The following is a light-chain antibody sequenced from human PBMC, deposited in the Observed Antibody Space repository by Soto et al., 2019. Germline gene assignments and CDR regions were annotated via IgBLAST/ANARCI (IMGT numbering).Light chain of an antibody. CDR1: QSVSSN. J-gene: IGKJ5*01. V-gene: IGKV3-11*01. CDR2: DAS. Sequence: EILLTQSPATLPVSPGERATLSCRASQSVSSNLAWYQQKPGQAPRLLIYDASNRATGIPARFSGSGSGTDFTLTISSLEPEDFAVYYCQQRSNWPPITFGQGTRLENK. CDR3: QQRSNWPPIT.